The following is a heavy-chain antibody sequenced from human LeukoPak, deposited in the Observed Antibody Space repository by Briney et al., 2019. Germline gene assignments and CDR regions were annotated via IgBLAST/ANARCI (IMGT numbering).Heavy chain of an antibody. J-gene: IGHJ6*02. CDR1: GFTFSSYA. Sequence: PGGSLRLSCAASGFTFSSYAMHWVRQAPGKGLEWVAVISYDGSNKYYADSVKGRFTISRDNSKNTLYLQMNSLRAEDTAVYYCASESCSSTSCYNAYYYGMDVWGQGTTVTVSS. CDR3: ASESCSSTSCYNAYYYGMDV. CDR2: ISYDGSNK. D-gene: IGHD2-2*02. V-gene: IGHV3-30*04.